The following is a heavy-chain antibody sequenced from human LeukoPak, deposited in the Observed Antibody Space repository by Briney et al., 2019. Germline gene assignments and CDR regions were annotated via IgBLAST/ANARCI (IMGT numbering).Heavy chain of an antibody. J-gene: IGHJ4*02. CDR2: ISSSSSYI. CDR1: GFTFSSYS. V-gene: IGHV3-21*01. CDR3: ARDRALYDSRGYYYTEDDY. Sequence: PGGSLRLSCAASGFTFSSYSMNWVRQAPGKGLEWVSSISSSSSYIYYADSVKGRFTISRDNAKNSLYLQMNSLRAEDTAVYYCARDRALYDSRGYYYTEDDYWGQGTLVTVSS. D-gene: IGHD3-22*01.